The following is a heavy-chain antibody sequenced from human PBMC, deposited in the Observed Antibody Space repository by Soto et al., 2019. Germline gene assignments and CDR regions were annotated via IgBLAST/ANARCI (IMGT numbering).Heavy chain of an antibody. D-gene: IGHD6-13*01. CDR1: VYSFTSYW. V-gene: IGHV5-10-1*01. CDR3: AGDSGSSWGADWFDT. CDR2: IDPSDSYT. J-gene: IGHJ5*02. Sequence: GQSLKISCTRSVYSFTSYWIIWVHPLPVKGLDWMGRIDPSDSYTNYSPSFQGHVTISADKSISTAYLQWSSLKASDTAMYYCAGDSGSSWGADWFDTWGQGTLVTVSS.